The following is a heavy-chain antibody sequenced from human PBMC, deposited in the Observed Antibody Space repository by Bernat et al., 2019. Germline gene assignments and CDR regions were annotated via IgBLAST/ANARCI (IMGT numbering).Heavy chain of an antibody. CDR1: GFTFSNYA. D-gene: IGHD6-13*01. CDR3: AKDLLLIAVAGNFDY. CDR2: IAYDGGDK. Sequence: QVQLVESGGGVVQPGRSLRLSCAASGFTFSNYAMHWVRQAPGKGLEWVALIAYDGGDKYYADFVKGRFTISRDNSKNTLYLQINSLRAEDTAVYYCAKDLLLIAVAGNFDYWGQGALVTVSS. J-gene: IGHJ4*02. V-gene: IGHV3-30*18.